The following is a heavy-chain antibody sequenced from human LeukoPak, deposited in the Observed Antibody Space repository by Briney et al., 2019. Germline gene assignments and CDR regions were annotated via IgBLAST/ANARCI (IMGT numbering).Heavy chain of an antibody. J-gene: IGHJ4*02. Sequence: GGSLRLSCAASGFTFDDYAMHWVRQAPGKGLEWVSGISWNSGSIGYAGSVKGRFTISRDNAKNSLYLQMNSLRAEDTALYYCAKEGRIAAAGSSSGGGYYFDYWGQGTLVTVST. D-gene: IGHD6-13*01. CDR2: ISWNSGSI. V-gene: IGHV3-9*01. CDR3: AKEGRIAAAGSSSGGGYYFDY. CDR1: GFTFDDYA.